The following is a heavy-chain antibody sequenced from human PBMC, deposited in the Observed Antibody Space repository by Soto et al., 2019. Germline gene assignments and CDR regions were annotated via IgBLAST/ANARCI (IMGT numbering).Heavy chain of an antibody. V-gene: IGHV3-30*05. Sequence: QVHLVESGGGVVQPGRSLRLSCAASGFTLSRYGMHWVRQAPSKGLEWVAVISFEGNTQYYADSVKGRFTISRDNSKDTLSLQIHSLRPEDTAVYYCARGAEHQLLSRDYFYGMDVWGQGTTVSVSS. CDR3: ARGAEHQLLSRDYFYGMDV. J-gene: IGHJ6*02. CDR1: GFTLSRYG. CDR2: ISFEGNTQ. D-gene: IGHD1-1*01.